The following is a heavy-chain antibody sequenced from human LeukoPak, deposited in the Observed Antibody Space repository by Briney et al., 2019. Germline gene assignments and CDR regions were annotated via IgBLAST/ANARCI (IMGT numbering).Heavy chain of an antibody. CDR1: GYTFTSYD. CDR2: MNPNSGNT. J-gene: IGHJ5*02. D-gene: IGHD3-10*01. CDR3: ARGGSNYYGSGSYYWFDP. Sequence: ASVKVSCKASGYTFTSYDINWVRQATGQGLEWMGWMNPNSGNTGYAQKFQGRVTMTRNTSISTAYMELSSLRSDDTAVYYCARGGSNYYGSGSYYWFDPWGQGTLVTVSS. V-gene: IGHV1-8*01.